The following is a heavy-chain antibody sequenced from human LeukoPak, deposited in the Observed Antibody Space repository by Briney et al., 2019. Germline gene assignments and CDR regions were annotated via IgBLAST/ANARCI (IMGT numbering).Heavy chain of an antibody. D-gene: IGHD3-3*01. J-gene: IGHJ4*02. Sequence: ASVKVSCKASGYTFTSYGISWVRQAPGQGLEWMGWISAYNGNTNYAQKLQGRVTMTTDTSTSTAYMELRSLRSDDTAVYYCARVTCDFWSGYYPHFDYWGQGTLVTVSS. CDR2: ISAYNGNT. CDR1: GYTFTSYG. CDR3: ARVTCDFWSGYYPHFDY. V-gene: IGHV1-18*01.